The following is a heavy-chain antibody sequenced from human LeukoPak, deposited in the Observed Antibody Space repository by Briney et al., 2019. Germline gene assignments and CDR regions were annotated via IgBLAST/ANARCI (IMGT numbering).Heavy chain of an antibody. CDR2: INHSENT. D-gene: IGHD6-6*01. V-gene: IGHV4-34*01. J-gene: IGHJ4*02. CDR1: GGSFSGYY. Sequence: PSETLSLTCAVYGGSFSGYYWSWIRQPLGKGLEWIGEINHSENTDYNPSLKSRVTISVDTSKNQLSLKLSSVTAADTAVYYCARDPGAYSSSPIDYWGQGTLVTVSS. CDR3: ARDPGAYSSSPIDY.